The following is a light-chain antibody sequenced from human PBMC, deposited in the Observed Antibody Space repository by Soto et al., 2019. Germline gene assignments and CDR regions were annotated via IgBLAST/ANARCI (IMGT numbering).Light chain of an antibody. J-gene: IGLJ2*01. Sequence: SALTQPASVSGSPGQSITISCTGTSSDVGGYNYVSWYQQHPGKAPKLMIYDVSNRPSGVSNRFSGSKSGNTVSLTISGLQAEDEADYYCSSYTSSSTRVFGGGTKVTVL. CDR1: SSDVGGYNY. CDR2: DVS. CDR3: SSYTSSSTRV. V-gene: IGLV2-14*01.